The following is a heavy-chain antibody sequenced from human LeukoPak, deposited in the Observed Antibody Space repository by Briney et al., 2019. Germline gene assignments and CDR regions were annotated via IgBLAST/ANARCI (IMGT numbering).Heavy chain of an antibody. V-gene: IGHV3-7*01. J-gene: IGHJ3*02. CDR3: ARDFDGDYALSAFDI. Sequence: PGGSLRLSCAASGFTFSSYWMSWVRQAPGKGLEWLANIKQDGSEKYYVDSVKGRFTISRDNAKNSLYLQMNSLRAEDTAVYYCARDFDGDYALSAFDIWGQGTMVTVSS. CDR2: IKQDGSEK. CDR1: GFTFSSYW. D-gene: IGHD4-17*01.